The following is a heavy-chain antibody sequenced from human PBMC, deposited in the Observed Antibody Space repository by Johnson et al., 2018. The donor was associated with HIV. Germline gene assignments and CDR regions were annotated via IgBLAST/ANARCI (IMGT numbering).Heavy chain of an antibody. D-gene: IGHD5/OR15-5a*01. J-gene: IGHJ3*02. CDR3: AKHDVSLDAFDI. Sequence: QVQLVESGGGVVQPGGSLRLSCAASGFTFSYYGMHWVRQAPGKGLEWVSFIRFDGSNEYYADSVKGRFTISRDNSQYTLYLQMNSLRAEDTAVYYCAKHDVSLDAFDIWGQGTMVTVSS. CDR2: IRFDGSNE. V-gene: IGHV3-30*02. CDR1: GFTFSYYG.